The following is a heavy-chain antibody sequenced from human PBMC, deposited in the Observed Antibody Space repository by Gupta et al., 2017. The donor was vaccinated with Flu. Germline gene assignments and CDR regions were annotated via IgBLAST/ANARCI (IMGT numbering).Heavy chain of an antibody. J-gene: IGHJ4*02. CDR2: ISGCKGNK. CDR3: ARSRVSGLRAGDF. V-gene: IGHV1-18*04. Sequence: QVQLVQSTGEVKKPGASVKVSCKASGYTFSNHGIAWVRQAPGQGLEWMGWISGCKGNKKDAQNFQCRVNRTKDTSKTKAHMERRSRGYEATAMYYCARSRVSGLRAGDFWGQGTTVPVSS. D-gene: IGHD3-10*01. CDR1: GYTFSNHG.